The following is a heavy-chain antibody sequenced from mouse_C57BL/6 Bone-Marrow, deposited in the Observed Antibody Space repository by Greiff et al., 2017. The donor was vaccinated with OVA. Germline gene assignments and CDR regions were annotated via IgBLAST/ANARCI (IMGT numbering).Heavy chain of an antibody. CDR1: GYTFTDYN. CDR3: ALYYYGSRYYFDY. Sequence: VQLQQSGPELVKPGASVKMSCKASGYTFTDYNMHWVKQSHGKSLEWIGYINPNNGGTSYNQKFKGKATLTVNKSSSPAYMELRSLTSEDSAVYYCALYYYGSRYYFDYWGQGTTLTVSS. CDR2: INPNNGGT. J-gene: IGHJ2*01. D-gene: IGHD1-1*01. V-gene: IGHV1-22*01.